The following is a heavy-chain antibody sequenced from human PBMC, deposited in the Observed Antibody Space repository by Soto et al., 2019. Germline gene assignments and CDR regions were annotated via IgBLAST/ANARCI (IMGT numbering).Heavy chain of an antibody. CDR3: ATDMIVVVAFDH. J-gene: IGHJ4*02. D-gene: IGHD3-22*01. CDR1: GYTFTNYG. V-gene: IGHV1-18*01. CDR2: ISAYNGNI. Sequence: ASVKVSCPTSGYTFTNYGISWVRQAPGQGLEWIGWISAYNGNINYVQKFQGRLTMTTDTSTNTAYMELSSLRSDDTAMYYCATDMIVVVAFDHWGQGTLVTVAS.